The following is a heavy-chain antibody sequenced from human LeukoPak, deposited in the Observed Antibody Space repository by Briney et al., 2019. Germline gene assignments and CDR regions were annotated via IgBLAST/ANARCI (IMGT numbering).Heavy chain of an antibody. CDR1: GFTFSGYW. Sequence: GGSLRLSCAASGFTFSGYWMSWVRQTPEKGLEWVATIKQDGSEIYYVDSVKGRFTISRDNAGNSLYLQMNSLRADDTAVYYCARDSSKWELLGPFDYWGQGTLVTVSS. CDR3: ARDSSKWELLGPFDY. D-gene: IGHD1-26*01. CDR2: IKQDGSEI. V-gene: IGHV3-7*01. J-gene: IGHJ4*02.